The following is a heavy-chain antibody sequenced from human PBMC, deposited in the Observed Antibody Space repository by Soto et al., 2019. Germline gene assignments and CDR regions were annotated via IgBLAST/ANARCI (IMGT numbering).Heavy chain of an antibody. D-gene: IGHD6-25*01. CDR1: GFTFSSYG. V-gene: IGHV3-30*18. CDR2: ISYDGSNK. J-gene: IGHJ4*02. Sequence: GGSLRLSCAASGFTFSSYGMHWVRQAPGKGLEWVAVISYDGSNKYYADSVKGRFTISRDNSKNTLYLQMNSLRAEDTAVYYCAKVPHGEYSSGGTDYWGQGTLVTVSS. CDR3: AKVPHGEYSSGGTDY.